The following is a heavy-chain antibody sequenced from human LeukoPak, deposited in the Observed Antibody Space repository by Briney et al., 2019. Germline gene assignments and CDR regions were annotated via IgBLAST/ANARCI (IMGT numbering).Heavy chain of an antibody. V-gene: IGHV4-34*01. D-gene: IGHD5-12*01. CDR3: ARDRRWLRFHGFDI. Sequence: SETLSLTCAVYGGSFSGYYWSWIRQPPGKGLEWIGEINHSGSTNYNPSLKSRVTISVDTSKNQFSLKLKSVTAADTAVYYCARDRRWLRFHGFDIWGQGTMVTVSS. CDR2: INHSGST. J-gene: IGHJ3*02. CDR1: GGSFSGYY.